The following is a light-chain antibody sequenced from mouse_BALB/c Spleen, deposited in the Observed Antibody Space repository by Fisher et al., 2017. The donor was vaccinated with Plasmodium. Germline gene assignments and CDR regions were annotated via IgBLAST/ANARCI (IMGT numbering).Light chain of an antibody. Sequence: DIVLTQSPATLSVTPGGSVSLSCRASQFISNNLHWYQQKSLESPRLLIKYASQSISGIPSRFSGSGSVTDFTLNINSVETEDFGMYFCQQSNSWPLTFGAGTKLELK. V-gene: IGKV5-43*01. J-gene: IGKJ5*01. CDR1: QFISNN. CDR2: YAS. CDR3: QQSNSWPLT.